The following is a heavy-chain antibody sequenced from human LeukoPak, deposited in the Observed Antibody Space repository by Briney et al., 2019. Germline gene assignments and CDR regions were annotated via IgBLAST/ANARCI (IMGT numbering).Heavy chain of an antibody. J-gene: IGHJ4*02. V-gene: IGHV3-23*01. D-gene: IGHD5-18*01. CDR2: VSGSGGNT. CDR3: AKTLGYNYGYVEN. Sequence: GGSLRLSCAASGFTVSSRAMSWVRQAPGKGLEWVSAVSGSGGNTHDADSVRGRFTISRDNSKNTLYLQMNSLRAEDTAVYYCAKTLGYNYGYVENWGQGTLVTVSS. CDR1: GFTVSSRA.